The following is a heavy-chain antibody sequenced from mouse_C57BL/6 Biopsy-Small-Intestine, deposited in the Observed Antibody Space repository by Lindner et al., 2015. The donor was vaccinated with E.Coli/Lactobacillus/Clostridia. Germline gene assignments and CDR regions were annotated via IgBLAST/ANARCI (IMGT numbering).Heavy chain of an antibody. CDR3: ARGHQSYTAMANFDF. V-gene: IGHV1-84*02. J-gene: IGHJ4*01. CDR2: INSNTGGT. CDR1: GYTFSDYY. Sequence: SVKVSCKASGYTFSDYYMHWVRQAPGQGLEWMGWINSNTGGTNNAQKFLGRLTLTRDTSTNTAYMELSRLRSDDTAVYFCARGHQSYTAMANFDFWGQGTPVTVSS. D-gene: IGHD3-3*01.